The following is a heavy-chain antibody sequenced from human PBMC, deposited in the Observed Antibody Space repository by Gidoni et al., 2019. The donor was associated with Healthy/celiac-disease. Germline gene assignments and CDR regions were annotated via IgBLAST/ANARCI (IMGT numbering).Heavy chain of an antibody. CDR2: INAGNGNT. V-gene: IGHV1-3*01. J-gene: IGHJ6*02. D-gene: IGHD3-10*01. CDR1: GYTFTSYA. Sequence: QVQLVQSGAEVTKPGASVTVSCKASGYTFTSYAMHWVRQAPGQRLEWMGWINAGNGNTKYSQKFQGRVTITRDTSASTAYMELSSLRSEDTAVYYCARVREPRGYYYYGMDVWGQGTTVTVSS. CDR3: ARVREPRGYYYYGMDV.